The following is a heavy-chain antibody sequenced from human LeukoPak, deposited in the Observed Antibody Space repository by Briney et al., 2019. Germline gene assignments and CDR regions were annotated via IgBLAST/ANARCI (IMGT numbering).Heavy chain of an antibody. CDR3: ARVRGGYCSGGSCYSAFDI. Sequence: GGSLRLSCAASGFTFSSYEMNWVRQAPGKGLEWVSYISSGGSTVYYADSVKGRFTISRDNAKNSLYLQMNSLRAEDTAVYYCARVRGGYCSGGSCYSAFDIWGQGTMVTVSS. D-gene: IGHD2-15*01. V-gene: IGHV3-48*03. J-gene: IGHJ3*02. CDR2: ISSGGSTV. CDR1: GFTFSSYE.